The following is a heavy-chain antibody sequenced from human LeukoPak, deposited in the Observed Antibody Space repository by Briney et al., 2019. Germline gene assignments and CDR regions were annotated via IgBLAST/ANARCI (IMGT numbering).Heavy chain of an antibody. D-gene: IGHD1-1*01. CDR3: ARAPGSAYNAYYFDY. V-gene: IGHV4-31*03. J-gene: IGHJ4*02. CDR2: FFYSGST. Sequence: SETLSLTCTVSGASISSGGYFWGWIRQHPWKGLEWMGYFFYSGSTYYNPSLKSRVTISVDTSKNQISLKLSSVTAADTAEYYCARAPGSAYNAYYFDYWGQGTLVTVSS. CDR1: GASISSGGYF.